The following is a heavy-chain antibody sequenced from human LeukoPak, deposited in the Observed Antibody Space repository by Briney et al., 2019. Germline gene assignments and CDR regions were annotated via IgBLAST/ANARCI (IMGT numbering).Heavy chain of an antibody. J-gene: IGHJ4*02. D-gene: IGHD3-22*01. CDR1: GFTFSSYG. V-gene: IGHV3-30*02. Sequence: PGGSLRLSCAASGFTFSSYGMHWVRQAPGKGLEWVAFIRYDGSNKYYADSVKGRFTISRDNSKNTLYLQMNSLRAEDTAVYYCAKYGRWMYYYVSSGYEQSFDYWGQGTLVTVSS. CDR2: IRYDGSNK. CDR3: AKYGRWMYYYVSSGYEQSFDY.